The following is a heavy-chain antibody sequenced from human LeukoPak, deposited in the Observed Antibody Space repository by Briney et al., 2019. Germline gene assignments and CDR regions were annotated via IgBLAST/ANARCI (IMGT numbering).Heavy chain of an antibody. Sequence: SETLSLTCTVSGGSISGSSYYWGWIRQPPGKGLEWIGSVFYSGSTYYNPSLKSRVTISVDTSKNQLSLRLSSVTAADTAVYYCARGGSYTMVKNYWGQGTLVTVSS. CDR1: GGSISGSSYY. D-gene: IGHD1-26*01. CDR3: ARGGSYTMVKNY. CDR2: VFYSGST. V-gene: IGHV4-39*07. J-gene: IGHJ4*02.